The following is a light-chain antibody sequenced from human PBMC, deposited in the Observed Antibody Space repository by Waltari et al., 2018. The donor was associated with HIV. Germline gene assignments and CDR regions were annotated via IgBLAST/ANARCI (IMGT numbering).Light chain of an antibody. Sequence: QSVLTQPPSVSAAPGQKVTISCSGGSSNIGNNYVSWYQQLPGTAPKLLIYENNRRPSGIPDRFSGSKSGTSATLAITGLQTGDEADYYCGTWDSSLGAGVFGGGTKLTVL. CDR1: SSNIGNNY. J-gene: IGLJ3*02. CDR3: GTWDSSLGAGV. V-gene: IGLV1-51*01. CDR2: ENN.